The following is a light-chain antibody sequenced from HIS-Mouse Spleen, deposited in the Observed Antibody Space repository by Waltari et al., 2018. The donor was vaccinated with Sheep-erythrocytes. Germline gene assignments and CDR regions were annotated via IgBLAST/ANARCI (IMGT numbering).Light chain of an antibody. V-gene: IGLV2-23*01. J-gene: IGLJ3*02. CDR2: EGS. CDR1: SSDVGSYNL. Sequence: QSALTQPASVSGSPGQSITISCTGTSSDVGSYNLVSWYQHHPGKAPNLMIYEGSKRPSWVSNRFSGSKSCNTASLTISGRQAEDEADYYCCSYAGSSTPWVFGGGTKLTVL. CDR3: CSYAGSSTPWV.